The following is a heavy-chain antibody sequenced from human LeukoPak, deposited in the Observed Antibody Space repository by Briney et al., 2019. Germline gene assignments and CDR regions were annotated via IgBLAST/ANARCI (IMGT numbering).Heavy chain of an antibody. CDR1: GFTVSNNY. Sequence: GGSLRLSCAASGFTVSNNYMNWVRQAPGKGLEWVSVIYSGGSTYYGDSVKGRFTISRDNSKNTLYLQMNSLRAEDTAVYYCASSRYCSGGSCYFDYWGQGTLVTVSS. V-gene: IGHV3-53*01. D-gene: IGHD2-15*01. CDR3: ASSRYCSGGSCYFDY. CDR2: IYSGGST. J-gene: IGHJ4*02.